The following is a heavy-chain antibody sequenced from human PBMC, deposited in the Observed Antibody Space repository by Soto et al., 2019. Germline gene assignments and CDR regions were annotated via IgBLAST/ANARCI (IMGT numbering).Heavy chain of an antibody. CDR1: GDSIGNSH. D-gene: IGHD1-26*01. CDR2: TFSRGSA. J-gene: IGHJ4*02. V-gene: IGHV4-4*09. Sequence: SSPLSLTFTFSGDSIGNSHWSWIRQPPGKGLEWIGLTFSRGSATYNPSLKSRVTISVDTSKNQLSLKLTSVTAADTAVYFCAGGRDYDYWGQGTLVTVSS. CDR3: AGGRDYDY.